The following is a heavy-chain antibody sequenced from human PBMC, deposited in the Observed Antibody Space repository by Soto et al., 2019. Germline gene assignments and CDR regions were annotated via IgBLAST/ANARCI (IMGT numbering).Heavy chain of an antibody. D-gene: IGHD1-20*01. V-gene: IGHV1-18*01. CDR1: GYTFSTSG. CDR2: IRPDNGNR. J-gene: IGHJ1*01. CDR3: ARDTEANRYND. Sequence: GASVKVSCKPSGYTFSTSGISWVRQAPGQGLEWVGWIRPDNGNRKSAQRLQGRVTVTTDTSASTAYMELRSLTSDDTAMYYCARDTEANRYNDWGQGTLVTVSS.